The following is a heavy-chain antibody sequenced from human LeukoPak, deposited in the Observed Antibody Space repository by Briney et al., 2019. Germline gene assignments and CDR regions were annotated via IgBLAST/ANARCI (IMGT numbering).Heavy chain of an antibody. CDR3: ASLPGYGDFIYFDY. CDR1: GGSISSYY. CDR2: IYYSGST. V-gene: IGHV4-59*08. J-gene: IGHJ4*02. D-gene: IGHD4-17*01. Sequence: SETLSLTCTVSGGSISSYYWSWIRQPPGKGPEWIGYIYYSGSTNYNPSLKSRVTISVDTSKNQFSLKLSSVTAADTAVYYCASLPGYGDFIYFDYWGQGTLVTVSS.